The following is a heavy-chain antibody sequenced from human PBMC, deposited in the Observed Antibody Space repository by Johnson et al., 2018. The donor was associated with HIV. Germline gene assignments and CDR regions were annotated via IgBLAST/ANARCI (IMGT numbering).Heavy chain of an antibody. V-gene: IGHV3-21*06. D-gene: IGHD4-23*01. CDR1: VFTFSSYA. CDR2: IRGSGSTI. CDR3: AKGTTVAKVDAFDI. Sequence: VQLVESGGGVFQPGRPLRLSCAASVFTFSSYAMHWVRQAPGKGLEWVSAIRGSGSTIYPAASVTGRFTISRDNAKNSLYLQMNSLRVEDTAVYYCAKGTTVAKVDAFDIWGQGTMVTVSS. J-gene: IGHJ3*02.